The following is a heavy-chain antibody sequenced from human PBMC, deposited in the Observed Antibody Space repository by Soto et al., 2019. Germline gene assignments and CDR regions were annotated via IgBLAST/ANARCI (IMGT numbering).Heavy chain of an antibody. J-gene: IGHJ4*02. Sequence: GGSLRLSCTASGFTFSNYAINWVRLAPGKRLEWVSSVIGSGVNVFYADSVRGRFTISRDNSKNTVYLEMNSLRADDTAEYFCAKGSAFECKGAICYPFDHWGRGTLVTVSS. CDR1: GFTFSNYA. CDR2: VIGSGVNV. CDR3: AKGSAFECKGAICYPFDH. D-gene: IGHD3-10*01. V-gene: IGHV3-23*01.